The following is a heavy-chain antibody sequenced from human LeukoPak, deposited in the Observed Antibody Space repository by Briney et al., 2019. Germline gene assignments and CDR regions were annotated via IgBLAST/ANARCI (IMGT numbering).Heavy chain of an antibody. V-gene: IGHV3-21*04. CDR2: ISSSSSYI. Sequence: GGSLRLSCAASGFTFSSYSMNWVRQAPGKGLEWVSSISSSSSYIYYADSVKGRFTISRDNAKNSLYLQMNSLRAEDTAVYYCARVEGCRGCVMDVWGQGTTVTVSS. J-gene: IGHJ6*02. D-gene: IGHD3-22*01. CDR1: GFTFSSYS. CDR3: ARVEGCRGCVMDV.